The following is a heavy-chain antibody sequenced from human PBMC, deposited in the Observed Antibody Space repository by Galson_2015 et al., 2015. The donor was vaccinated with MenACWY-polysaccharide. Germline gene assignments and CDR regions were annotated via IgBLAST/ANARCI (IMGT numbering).Heavy chain of an antibody. D-gene: IGHD1-26*01. CDR2: IFHSGST. Sequence: ATLSLTGAVSGGSISSGNWWGWVRQPPGQGLEWIGEIFHSGSTNYNPSLKSRVTISVDKSKNQFSLKLSSATAADAAVYYCARVFLSQSYPFDYWGQGTLVTVSS. CDR3: ARVFLSQSYPFDY. J-gene: IGHJ4*02. V-gene: IGHV4-4*02. CDR1: GGSISSGNW.